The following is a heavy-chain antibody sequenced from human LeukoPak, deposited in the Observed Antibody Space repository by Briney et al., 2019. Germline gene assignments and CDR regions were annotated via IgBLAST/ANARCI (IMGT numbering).Heavy chain of an antibody. CDR3: ARAPPRDGYNFWENNWFDP. V-gene: IGHV3-23*01. CDR2: ISGSGGST. CDR1: GFTFSSYG. D-gene: IGHD5-24*01. J-gene: IGHJ5*02. Sequence: PGGSLRLSCAASGFTFSSYGMSWVRQAPGKGLEWVSAISGSGGSTYYADSVKGRFTISRDNSKNTLYLQMNSLRAEDTAVYYCARAPPRDGYNFWENNWFDPWGQGTLVTVSS.